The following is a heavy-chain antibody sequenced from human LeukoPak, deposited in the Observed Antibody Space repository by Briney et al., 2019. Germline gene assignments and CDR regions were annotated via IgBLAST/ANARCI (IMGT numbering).Heavy chain of an antibody. CDR3: ARGGKATVVTM. D-gene: IGHD4-23*01. Sequence: PSETLSLTCTVSGGSISSSSYNWGWIRQPPGKGLEWIGTIYHSGSTQYNPSLKSRVSMSVDTSKNQFSLKLTSVTAADTAVYYCARGGKATVVTMWGQGILVTVSS. CDR2: IYHSGST. J-gene: IGHJ4*02. V-gene: IGHV4-39*07. CDR1: GGSISSSSYN.